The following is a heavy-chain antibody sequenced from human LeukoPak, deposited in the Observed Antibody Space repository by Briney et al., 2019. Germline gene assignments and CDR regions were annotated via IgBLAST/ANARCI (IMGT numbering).Heavy chain of an antibody. CDR3: ARESSIDY. V-gene: IGHV3-48*02. Sequence: AGGSLRLSCAASGFTFSTYSMNWVRQAQGKGLEWVSYITRSSSAIYYADSVKGRFTISRDNAKNSLYLQMNNLRDEDTAVYYCARESSIDYWGQGTLVTVSS. CDR2: ITRSSSAI. CDR1: GFTFSTYS. J-gene: IGHJ4*02.